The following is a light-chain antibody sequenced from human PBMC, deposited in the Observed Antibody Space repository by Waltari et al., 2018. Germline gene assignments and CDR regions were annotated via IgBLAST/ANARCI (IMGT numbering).Light chain of an antibody. CDR2: AAS. J-gene: IGKJ1*01. Sequence: DIQMTQSPSSLSASVGDTVTITCRASQGIYHYLAWYQQKPVTVPKLLIHAASTLQSGFPSRFSGSGYGTDFTLTISSLQPEDVATYYCQRYNLAPRTFGQGTKVEIK. CDR3: QRYNLAPRT. CDR1: QGIYHY. V-gene: IGKV1-27*01.